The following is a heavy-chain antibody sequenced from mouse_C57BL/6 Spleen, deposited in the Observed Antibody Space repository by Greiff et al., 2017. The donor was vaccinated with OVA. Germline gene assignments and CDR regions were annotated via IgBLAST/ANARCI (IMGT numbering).Heavy chain of an antibody. V-gene: IGHV1-74*01. CDR1: GYTFTSYW. CDR2: IHPSDSDT. D-gene: IGHD1-1*02. Sequence: VQLQESGAELVKPGASVKVSCKASGYTFTSYWMHWVKQRPGQGLEWIGRIHPSDSDTNYNQTFKGKAKLTVDNTSSTAFLQLSSLTSADSAIYYCASGNYWYFAVWGPGTPVTVSS. J-gene: IGHJ1*01. CDR3: ASGNYWYFAV.